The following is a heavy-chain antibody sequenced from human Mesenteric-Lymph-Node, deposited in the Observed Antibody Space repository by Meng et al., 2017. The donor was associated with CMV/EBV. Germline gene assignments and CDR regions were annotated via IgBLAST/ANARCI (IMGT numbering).Heavy chain of an antibody. Sequence: GESLKISCAASGFTFSNHAMSWVRQAPGKGLEWVSGISNSGDNTYYADSVKGRFTISRDNAKSSLYLQMNNLRAEDMAVYYCARDPITIFGVVIIHYFDSWGRGTLVTVSS. CDR1: GFTFSNHA. J-gene: IGHJ4*02. CDR3: ARDPITIFGVVIIHYFDS. D-gene: IGHD3-3*01. V-gene: IGHV3-23*01. CDR2: ISNSGDNT.